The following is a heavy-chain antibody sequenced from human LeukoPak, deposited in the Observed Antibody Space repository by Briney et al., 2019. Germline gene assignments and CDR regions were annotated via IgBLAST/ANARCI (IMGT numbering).Heavy chain of an antibody. J-gene: IGHJ3*02. D-gene: IGHD6-19*01. CDR2: INPNSGGT. V-gene: IGHV1-2*02. CDR3: ARRSSGWFLDAFDI. Sequence: ASVKVSCKASGYTFTSYGISWVRQAPGQGLEWMGWINPNSGGTNYAQKFQGRVTMTRDTSISTACMELSRLRSDDTAVYYCARRSSGWFLDAFDIWGQGTMVTVSS. CDR1: GYTFTSYG.